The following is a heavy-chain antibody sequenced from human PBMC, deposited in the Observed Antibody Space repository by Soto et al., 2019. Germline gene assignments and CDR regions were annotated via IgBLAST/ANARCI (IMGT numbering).Heavy chain of an antibody. D-gene: IGHD6-6*01. CDR1: GGTISSSY. V-gene: IGHV4-59*01. CDR3: ARYSTSAPQGFDY. CDR2: IYYSGST. J-gene: IGHJ4*02. Sequence: SETMFLTCTVSGGTISSSYWNWIRQPPGKGLEWIGYIYYSGSTNYNPSLKSRVTISVDTSKNQFSLKLSSVTAADTALYYCARYSTSAPQGFDYWGQGTLVTVSS.